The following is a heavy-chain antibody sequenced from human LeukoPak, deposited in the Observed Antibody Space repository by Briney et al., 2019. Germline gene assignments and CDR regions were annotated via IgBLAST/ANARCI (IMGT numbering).Heavy chain of an antibody. D-gene: IGHD3-22*01. Sequence: ASVKVSCKASGYTFTSYGISWVRQAPGQGLEWMGWISAYNGDTNYAQKLQGRVTMTTDTSTSTAYVELRSLRSDDTAVYYCARVAGSYYDSSGYYLDWGQGTLVSVSS. V-gene: IGHV1-18*01. CDR1: GYTFTSYG. CDR2: ISAYNGDT. J-gene: IGHJ4*02. CDR3: ARVAGSYYDSSGYYLD.